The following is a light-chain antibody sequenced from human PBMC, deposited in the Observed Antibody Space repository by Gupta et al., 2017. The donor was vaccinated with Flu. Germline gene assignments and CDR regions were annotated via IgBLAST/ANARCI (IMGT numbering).Light chain of an antibody. J-gene: IGLJ3*02. V-gene: IGLV2-14*01. CDR3: SSYTSSNSWE. CDR2: EVF. Sequence: QYALPQPSAVSGSPGRPIIIACPRTSMDVGGYNYVSWYQHHPGNATKLMIYEVFNRPSGVSNVFSGSKSGNTAFLTISGLQAEDEADYYCSSYTSSNSWEFGGGTKLTVL. CDR1: SMDVGGYNY.